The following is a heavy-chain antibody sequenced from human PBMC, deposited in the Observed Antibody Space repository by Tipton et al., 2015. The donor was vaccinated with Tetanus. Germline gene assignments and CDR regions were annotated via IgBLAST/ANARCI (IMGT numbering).Heavy chain of an antibody. Sequence: TLSLTCTVSGDSLISSTYYWGWIRQPPGKGLEWIGTISYSGSTFYNPSLKSRVTISVDTSKNQFPLRLGSVTAADTAVYYCVRHSPPDSGHDWGYYYYGMDVWGQGTAVTVSS. CDR3: VRHSPPDSGHDWGYYYYGMDV. D-gene: IGHD5-12*01. CDR2: ISYSGST. J-gene: IGHJ6*02. V-gene: IGHV4-39*01. CDR1: GDSLISSTYY.